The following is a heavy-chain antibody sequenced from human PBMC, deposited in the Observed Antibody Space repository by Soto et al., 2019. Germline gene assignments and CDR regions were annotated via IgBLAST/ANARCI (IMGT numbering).Heavy chain of an antibody. Sequence: ASVKVSCKASGYTFTGYYMHWVRQAPGQGLEWMGWINPNSAGTNYAQKFQGRVTMTRDTSISTAYMGLSRLRSGDTAVYYCARGRVPYSSSYYNWFDPWGQGTLVTVSS. J-gene: IGHJ5*02. CDR3: ARGRVPYSSSYYNWFDP. CDR1: GYTFTGYY. V-gene: IGHV1-2*02. D-gene: IGHD6-13*01. CDR2: INPNSAGT.